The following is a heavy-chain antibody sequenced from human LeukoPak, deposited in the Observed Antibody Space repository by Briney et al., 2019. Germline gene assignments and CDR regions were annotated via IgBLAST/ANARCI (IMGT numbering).Heavy chain of an antibody. CDR2: IYHSGST. J-gene: IGHJ4*02. D-gene: IGHD1-7*01. Sequence: PSETLSLTCAVSGGSISSGGYSWSWIRQPPGKGLVWIGYIYHSGSTYYNPSLKSRVTISVDRSKNQFSLKLSSVTAADTAVYYCARGLKYNWNYALDYWGQGTLVTVSS. CDR1: GGSISSGGYS. CDR3: ARGLKYNWNYALDY. V-gene: IGHV4-30-2*01.